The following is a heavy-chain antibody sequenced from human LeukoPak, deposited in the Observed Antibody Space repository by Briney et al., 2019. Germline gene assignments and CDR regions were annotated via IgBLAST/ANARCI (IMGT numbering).Heavy chain of an antibody. CDR3: AKGLYDFWSGHSNWFDP. Sequence: PGGSLRLSCAASGSTFSSYAMHWVRQAPGKGLEWVAVISYDGSNKYYADSVKGRFTISRDNSKNTMYLQMNSLRAEDTALYYCAKGLYDFWSGHSNWFDPWGQGTLVTVSS. D-gene: IGHD3-3*01. CDR2: ISYDGSNK. V-gene: IGHV3-30-3*01. J-gene: IGHJ5*02. CDR1: GSTFSSYA.